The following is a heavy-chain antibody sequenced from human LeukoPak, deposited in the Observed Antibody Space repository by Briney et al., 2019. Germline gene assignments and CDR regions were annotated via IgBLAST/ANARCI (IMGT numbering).Heavy chain of an antibody. CDR2: IYTGGTT. V-gene: IGHV3-53*01. CDR1: GFTVTGTH. J-gene: IGHJ4*02. D-gene: IGHD3-16*01. CDR3: ARDQATSGGGLDS. Sequence: SGGSLRLSCAASGFTVTGTHMSWVRQAPGKGPEWVSAIYTGGTTYYSDSVEGRFTISRDGSKNILYLQMDSLRVEDTAVYYCARDQATSGGGLDSWGQGTLVTVSS.